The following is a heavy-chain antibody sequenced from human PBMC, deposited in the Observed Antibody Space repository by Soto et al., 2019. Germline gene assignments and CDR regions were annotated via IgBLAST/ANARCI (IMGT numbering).Heavy chain of an antibody. V-gene: IGHV3-23*01. CDR2: ISGSGGST. CDR1: GFTFSSYA. D-gene: IGHD3-10*01. Sequence: EVQLLESGGGLVQPGGSLRLSCAASGFTFSSYAMSWVRQAPGKGLEWVSAISGSGGSTYYADSVKGRFTISRDNSKNTQYLQMNSPRAEDTAVYYCAKDFRRTYNIDAFDIWGQGTMVTVSS. CDR3: AKDFRRTYNIDAFDI. J-gene: IGHJ3*02.